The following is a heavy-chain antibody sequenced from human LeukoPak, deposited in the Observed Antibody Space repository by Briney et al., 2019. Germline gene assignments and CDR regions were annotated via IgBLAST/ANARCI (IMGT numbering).Heavy chain of an antibody. CDR3: ARALDDCSGGSCYSSFDY. J-gene: IGHJ4*02. Sequence: ASVKVSCKASGYTFTSYGISWVRQAPGQGLEWMGWISAYNGNTNYAQKLQGRVTMTTDTSTSTAYMELRSLRSDDTAVYYCARALDDCSGGSCYSSFDYWGQGTLVTVSS. CDR1: GYTFTSYG. D-gene: IGHD2-15*01. CDR2: ISAYNGNT. V-gene: IGHV1-18*01.